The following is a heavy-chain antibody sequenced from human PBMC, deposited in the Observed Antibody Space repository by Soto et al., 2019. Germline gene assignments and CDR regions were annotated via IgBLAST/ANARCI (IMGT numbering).Heavy chain of an antibody. CDR2: ISGSSGGR. Sequence: GGSLRLSCAASGFTFSSYAMSWVRQAPGKGLEWVSGISGSSGGRNYADSVKGRFTISRDNSKDTLYLQMNSLRGEDTALYYCAKGMAILPNYYGMDAWGQGPTATASS. CDR3: AKGMAILPNYYGMDA. V-gene: IGHV3-23*01. CDR1: GFTFSSYA. J-gene: IGHJ6*02. D-gene: IGHD3-3*01.